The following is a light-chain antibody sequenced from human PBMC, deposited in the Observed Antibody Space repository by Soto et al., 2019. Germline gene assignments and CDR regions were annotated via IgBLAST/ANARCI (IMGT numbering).Light chain of an antibody. V-gene: IGLV2-8*01. Sequence: QSALTQPPSASGSPGQSVTISCTGTSSDVGTYNYVSWHQQHPGKAPKLLLYEVTKRPSGVPDRFSGSKSGNTASLTVSGLQAEDEADYYCISYARSDTYVFGTGTKLTVL. J-gene: IGLJ1*01. CDR2: EVT. CDR3: ISYARSDTYV. CDR1: SSDVGTYNY.